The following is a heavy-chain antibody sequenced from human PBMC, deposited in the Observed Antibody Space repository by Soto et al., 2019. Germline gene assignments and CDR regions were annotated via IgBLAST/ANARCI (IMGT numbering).Heavy chain of an antibody. CDR1: GGSFSGYY. D-gene: IGHD3-3*01. J-gene: IGHJ6*02. Sequence: TSETLSLTCAVYGGSFSGYYWSWIRQPPGKGLEWIGEINHSGSTNYNPSLKSRVTISVDTSKNQFSLKLSSVTAADTAVYYCARGYYDFWSGYYYYYYYGMDVWGQGTTVTVSS. CDR3: ARGYYDFWSGYYYYYYYGMDV. V-gene: IGHV4-34*01. CDR2: INHSGST.